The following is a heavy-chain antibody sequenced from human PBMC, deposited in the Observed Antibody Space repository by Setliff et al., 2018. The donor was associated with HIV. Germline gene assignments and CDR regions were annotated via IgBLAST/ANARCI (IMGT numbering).Heavy chain of an antibody. J-gene: IGHJ4*02. CDR3: ARHGEYNYDMSFHY. CDR1: GFIVSNYH. Sequence: GGSLRLSCAASGFIVSNYHMHWVRQAPGKGLVWVSRISPDGSLTDYADSVKGRFTISRDSAKNTVYLQMNSLGAEDTAVYFCARHGEYNYDMSFHYWGQGTLVTVSS. CDR2: ISPDGSLT. V-gene: IGHV3-74*01. D-gene: IGHD3-22*01.